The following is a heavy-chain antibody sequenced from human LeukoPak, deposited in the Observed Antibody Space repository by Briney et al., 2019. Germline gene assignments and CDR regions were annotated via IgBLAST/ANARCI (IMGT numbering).Heavy chain of an antibody. D-gene: IGHD3-22*01. V-gene: IGHV1-3*01. Sequence: ASVKVSCKASGGTFSIYAISWVRQAPGQRLEWMGWINAGNGNTKYSQKFQGRVTITRDTSASTAYMELSSLRSEDTAVYYCARVVEGYYDSSGYERYFDYWGQGTLVTVSS. CDR2: INAGNGNT. CDR3: ARVVEGYYDSSGYERYFDY. CDR1: GGTFSIYA. J-gene: IGHJ4*02.